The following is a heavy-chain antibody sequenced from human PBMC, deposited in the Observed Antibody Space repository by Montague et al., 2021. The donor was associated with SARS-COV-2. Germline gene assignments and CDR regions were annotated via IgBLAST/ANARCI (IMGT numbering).Heavy chain of an antibody. Sequence: SETLSLTCTVSGGSISSSSNYWGWIRQPPGKGLEWLGSTYYSGSTYYNSSLKSRVTISVDTSKNQFSLKLNSVTAADTAVYYCAGLVWFGELSSENWFDPWGQGTLVTVSS. D-gene: IGHD3-10*01. V-gene: IGHV4-39*01. J-gene: IGHJ5*02. CDR2: TYYSGST. CDR3: AGLVWFGELSSENWFDP. CDR1: GGSISSSSNY.